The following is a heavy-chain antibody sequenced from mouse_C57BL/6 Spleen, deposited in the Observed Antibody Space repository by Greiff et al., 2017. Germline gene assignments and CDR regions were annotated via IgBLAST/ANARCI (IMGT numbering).Heavy chain of an antibody. V-gene: IGHV5-9*01. CDR3: ARVTVSGYYWYFDV. Sequence: DVMLVESGGGLVKPGGSLKLSCAASGFTFSSYTMSWVRQTPEKRLEWVATISGGGGNTYYPDSVKGRFTISRDNAKNTLYLQMSSLRSEDTALYYCARVTVSGYYWYFDVWGTGTTVTVSS. J-gene: IGHJ1*03. CDR1: GFTFSSYT. CDR2: ISGGGGNT. D-gene: IGHD1-1*01.